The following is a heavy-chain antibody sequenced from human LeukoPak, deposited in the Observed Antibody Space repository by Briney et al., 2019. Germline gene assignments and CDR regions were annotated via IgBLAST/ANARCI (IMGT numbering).Heavy chain of an antibody. CDR2: IIPIFGTA. CDR3: ARVPTRGSSGYSPDY. J-gene: IGHJ4*02. Sequence: SVKVSCKASGGTFSSYAISWVRQAPGQGLEWMGGIIPIFGTANYAQKFQGRVTITAGESTSTAYMELSSLRSEDTAVYYCARVPTRGSSGYSPDYWGQGTLVTVSS. D-gene: IGHD3-22*01. CDR1: GGTFSSYA. V-gene: IGHV1-69*13.